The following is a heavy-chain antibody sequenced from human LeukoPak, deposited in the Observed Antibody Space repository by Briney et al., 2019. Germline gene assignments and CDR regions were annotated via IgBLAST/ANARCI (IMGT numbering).Heavy chain of an antibody. CDR2: IIPILGIA. CDR3: ARPGDEDTAMSIDY. V-gene: IGHV1-69*04. Sequence: SVKVSCKASGGTFSSYAISWVRQAPGQGLEWMGRIIPILGIANYAQKFQGRVTITADRSTSTAYMELSSLRSEDTAVYYCARPGDEDTAMSIDYWGQGTLVTVSS. CDR1: GGTFSSYA. J-gene: IGHJ4*02. D-gene: IGHD5-18*01.